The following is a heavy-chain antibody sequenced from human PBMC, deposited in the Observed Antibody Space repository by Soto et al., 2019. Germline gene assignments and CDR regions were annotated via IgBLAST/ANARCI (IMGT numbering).Heavy chain of an antibody. Sequence: PSETLSLTCTVSGGSISSDSYYWGWIRQSPEKGLEWIGFISYSGSTHYSTSLKSRLTISVDTSKSQFSLNLSFVTAADTAVYYCATMGTPATGLYFFDYWGQGSLVTVSS. CDR2: ISYSGST. CDR1: GGSISSDSYY. V-gene: IGHV4-30-4*08. J-gene: IGHJ4*02. D-gene: IGHD2-15*01. CDR3: ATMGTPATGLYFFDY.